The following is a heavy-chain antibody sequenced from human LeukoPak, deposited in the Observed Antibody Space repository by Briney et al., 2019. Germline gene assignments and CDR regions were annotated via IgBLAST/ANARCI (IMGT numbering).Heavy chain of an antibody. D-gene: IGHD2-21*02. CDR3: ARGLAGVVVVTAAWNAFDI. CDR1: GFTFSSYE. J-gene: IGHJ3*02. Sequence: GGSLRLSCAASGFTFSSYEMNWVHQAPGKGLEWISYISSSGNIIYYADSVKGRFTISRDNAKNSLYLQMNSLRAEDTAVYYCARGLAGVVVVTAAWNAFDIWGQGTMVTVSS. CDR2: ISSSGNII. V-gene: IGHV3-48*03.